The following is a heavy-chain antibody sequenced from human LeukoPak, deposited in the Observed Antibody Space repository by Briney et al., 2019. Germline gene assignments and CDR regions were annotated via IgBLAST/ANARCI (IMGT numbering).Heavy chain of an antibody. CDR1: GFTFSSYG. CDR2: IRYDGSNK. D-gene: IGHD3-3*01. J-gene: IGHJ6*03. V-gene: IGHV3-30*02. Sequence: GGSLRLSCAASGFTFSSYGMHWVRQAPGKGLEWVAFIRYDGSNKYYADSVKGRFTISRDNSKNTLYLQMNSLRAEDTAVYYCAKDVRFRRGPELYYYMDVWGKGTTVTVSS. CDR3: AKDVRFRRGPELYYYMDV.